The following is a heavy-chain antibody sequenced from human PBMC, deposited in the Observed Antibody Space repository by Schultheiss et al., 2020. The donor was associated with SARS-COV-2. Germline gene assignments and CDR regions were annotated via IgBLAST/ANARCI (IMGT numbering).Heavy chain of an antibody. J-gene: IGHJ6*02. CDR1: GYTFTSYD. D-gene: IGHD4-11*01. V-gene: IGHV1-8*01. CDR3: ARGYSNYYYYYGMDV. CDR2: MNPNSGNT. Sequence: ASVKVSCKASGYTFTSYDINWVRQAPGQGLEWMGWMNPNSGNTGYAQKLQGRVTMTTDTSTSTAYMELRSLRSDDTAVYYCARGYSNYYYYYGMDVWGQGTTVTVSS.